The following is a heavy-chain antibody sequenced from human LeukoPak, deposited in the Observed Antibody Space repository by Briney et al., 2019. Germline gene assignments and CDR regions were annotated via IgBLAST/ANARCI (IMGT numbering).Heavy chain of an antibody. CDR2: ISWNSGSI. J-gene: IGHJ2*01. CDR1: GFTFDDYA. D-gene: IGHD4-17*01. Sequence: GGSLRLSCAASGFTFDDYAMHWVRQAPGKGLEWVSGISWNSGSIGYADSVKGRFTISRDNAKNSLYLQMNSLRAEDTALYYCAKIYGEPLPGYFDLWGRGTLVTVSS. CDR3: AKIYGEPLPGYFDL. V-gene: IGHV3-9*01.